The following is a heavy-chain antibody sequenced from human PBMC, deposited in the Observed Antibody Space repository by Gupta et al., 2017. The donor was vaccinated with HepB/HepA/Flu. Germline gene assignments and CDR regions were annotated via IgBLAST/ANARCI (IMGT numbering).Heavy chain of an antibody. J-gene: IGHJ6*03. CDR2: IYYSGST. CDR3: ARHRCGDLGAYYMDV. V-gene: IGHV4-39*01. CDR1: GGPLSSSRYY. Sequence: QLQLQASGPALVKPSETLSLTCPVSGGPLSSSRYYWGWIRQPAGKGLEWIGSIYYSGSTYYNPSRKSRVTISVDTSKNQVALKLSSVTAADTAVYYWARHRCGDLGAYYMDVWGKGTTVTVSS. D-gene: IGHD1-26*01.